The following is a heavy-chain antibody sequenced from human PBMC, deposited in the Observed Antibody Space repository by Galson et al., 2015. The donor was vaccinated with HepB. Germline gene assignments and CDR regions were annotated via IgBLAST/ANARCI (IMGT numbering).Heavy chain of an antibody. J-gene: IGHJ6*03. CDR1: GGTFSSYA. CDR2: IIPILGIA. CDR3: AVYDFWSGSSPEYYYYYMDV. V-gene: IGHV1-69*10. Sequence: SVKVSCKASGGTFSSYAISWVRQAPGQGLEWMGGIIPILGIANYAQKFQGRVTITADKSTSTAYMELSSLRSEDTAVYYCAVYDFWSGSSPEYYYYYMDVWGKGTTVTVSS. D-gene: IGHD3-3*01.